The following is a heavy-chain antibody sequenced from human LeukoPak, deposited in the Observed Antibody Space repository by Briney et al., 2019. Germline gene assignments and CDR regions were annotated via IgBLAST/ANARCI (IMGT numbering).Heavy chain of an antibody. V-gene: IGHV3-23*01. J-gene: IGHJ4*02. CDR1: GFTFSSYA. CDR2: ISGRGGST. Sequence: GGSLRLSCAASGFTFSSYAMRWVRQARGKGLEWVAGISGRGGSTYYADSVKGRFTISRDNSKNTLYLQRTSLRAEETAVYYWAKDQVWIVVGSFDYWGQGTLCTVSS. CDR3: AKDQVWIVVGSFDY. D-gene: IGHD3-22*01.